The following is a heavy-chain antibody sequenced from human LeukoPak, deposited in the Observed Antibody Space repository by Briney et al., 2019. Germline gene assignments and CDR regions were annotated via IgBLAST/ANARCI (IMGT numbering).Heavy chain of an antibody. Sequence: ASVKVSCKASGGTFSSYAISWVRQAPGQGLEWMGRIIPILGIANYAQKFQGRVTITADKSTSTAYMELSRLRSDDTAVYYCARGRGRWLQLAFDYWGQGTLVTVSS. J-gene: IGHJ4*02. D-gene: IGHD5-12*01. CDR1: GGTFSSYA. V-gene: IGHV1-69*04. CDR2: IIPILGIA. CDR3: ARGRGRWLQLAFDY.